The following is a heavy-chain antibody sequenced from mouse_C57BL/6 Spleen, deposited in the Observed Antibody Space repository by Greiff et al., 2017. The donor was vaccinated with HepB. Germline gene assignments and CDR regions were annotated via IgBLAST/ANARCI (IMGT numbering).Heavy chain of an antibody. V-gene: IGHV1-26*01. D-gene: IGHD1-1*01. CDR1: GYTFTDYY. Sequence: SGPELVKPGASVKISCKASGYTFTDYYMNWVKQSHGKSLEWIGDINPNNGGTSYNQKFKGKATLTVDKSSSTAYMELRSLTSEDSAVYYCFYYYGSSRYFDVWGTGTTVTVSS. CDR3: FYYYGSSRYFDV. CDR2: INPNNGGT. J-gene: IGHJ1*03.